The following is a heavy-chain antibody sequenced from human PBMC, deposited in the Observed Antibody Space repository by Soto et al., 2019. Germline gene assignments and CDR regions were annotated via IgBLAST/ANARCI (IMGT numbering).Heavy chain of an antibody. D-gene: IGHD2-2*01. CDR2: IYYSGIT. V-gene: IGHV4-39*01. CDR1: GGSISSKNYY. J-gene: IGHJ4*02. Sequence: PSETLSLTCTVSGGSISSKNYYWGWIRQPPGKGLEWIGSIYYSGITYYKLSLKSRVTISVDTSKNQFSLKLSSMTAADTAVYYCARQSREGCSSPICYVDYWGQGTLVTVSS. CDR3: ARQSREGCSSPICYVDY.